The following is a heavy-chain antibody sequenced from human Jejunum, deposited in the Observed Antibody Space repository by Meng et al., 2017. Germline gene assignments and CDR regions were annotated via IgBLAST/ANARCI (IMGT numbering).Heavy chain of an antibody. V-gene: IGHV1-46*01. CDR2: INPGGGAT. D-gene: IGHD3-10*01. J-gene: IGHJ4*02. CDR3: ARLEGGYGSGLYDY. CDR1: GYTFASYS. Sequence: ASVKVSCKASGYTFASYSLNWVRQAPGQGLEYMGIINPGGGATSYAPKFQGRVTMTRDTSTATVYMELSSLRSEDTAVYYCARLEGGYGSGLYDYWGQGTLVTVSS.